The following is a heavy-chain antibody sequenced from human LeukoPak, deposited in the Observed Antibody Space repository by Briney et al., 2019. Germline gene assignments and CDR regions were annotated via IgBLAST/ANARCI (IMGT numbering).Heavy chain of an antibody. CDR1: GFTFDHYS. CDR2: ISWDGGST. CDR3: AKDGKNYFDY. V-gene: IGHV3-43*01. Sequence: SGGSLRLSCAASGFTFDHYSMHWVRQAPGKGLEWVSLISWDGGSTYYADSVKGRFTISRDSSKNSLSLQMNSLRAEDTALYYCAKDGKNYFDYWGQGTLVTVSS. J-gene: IGHJ4*02.